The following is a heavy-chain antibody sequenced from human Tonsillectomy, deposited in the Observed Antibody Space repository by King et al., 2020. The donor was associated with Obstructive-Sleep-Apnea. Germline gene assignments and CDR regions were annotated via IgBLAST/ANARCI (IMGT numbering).Heavy chain of an antibody. D-gene: IGHD4-17*01. V-gene: IGHV1-2*02. CDR2: INPNIGGT. Sequence: QLVQSGAEVKKPWASVKVSCKASGYTFTGYYIHRVRQAPGQGLEWMGWINPNIGGTNYAQKVKGRVTMTRDTSISTAYKELSRLISDDTAVYYCATVAVSTATYFFDYWGQGTLVTVSS. CDR3: ATVAVSTATYFFDY. CDR1: GYTFTGYY. J-gene: IGHJ4*02.